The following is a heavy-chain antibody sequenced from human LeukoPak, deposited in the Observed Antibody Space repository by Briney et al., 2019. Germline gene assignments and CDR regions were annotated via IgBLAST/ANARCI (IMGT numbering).Heavy chain of an antibody. V-gene: IGHV3-53*01. CDR1: GFTVSSNY. D-gene: IGHD3-10*01. CDR2: IYSGGST. J-gene: IGHJ6*03. Sequence: PGGSLRLSCAASGFTVSSNYMSWVRQAPGKGLEWVSVIYSGGSTYYADSVKGRFTISRDNSKNTLYLQMNSLRAEDTAVYYCARHGVRGPYPSLDYYYYYYMDVWGKGTTVTISS. CDR3: ARHGVRGPYPSLDYYYYYYMDV.